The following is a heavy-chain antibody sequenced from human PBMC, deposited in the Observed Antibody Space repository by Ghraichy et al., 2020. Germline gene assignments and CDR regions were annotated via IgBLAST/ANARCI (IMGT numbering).Heavy chain of an antibody. Sequence: SETLSLTCTVSGGSISSYYWSWIRQPPGKGLEWIGYIYTSGSTNYNPSLKSRVTISVDTSKNQFSLKLSSVTAADTAVYYCARHYDFWSGYFGSDAFDIWGQGTMVTVSS. CDR2: IYTSGST. J-gene: IGHJ3*02. CDR1: GGSISSYY. CDR3: ARHYDFWSGYFGSDAFDI. V-gene: IGHV4-4*09. D-gene: IGHD3-3*01.